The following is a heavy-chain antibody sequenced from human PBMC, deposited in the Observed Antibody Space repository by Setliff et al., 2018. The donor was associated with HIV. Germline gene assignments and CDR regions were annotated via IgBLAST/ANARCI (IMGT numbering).Heavy chain of an antibody. CDR3: AREGGLDWGFVAARTRWFDP. V-gene: IGHV1-18*04. CDR1: GYAFSNYG. D-gene: IGHD6-6*01. Sequence: GASVKVSCKASGYAFSNYGINWVRQAPGQGLEWMGWVSGYNGNIRYAEKFQDRLTLTTDTSTTTAYMDLTSLRSDDTAVYYCAREGGLDWGFVAARTRWFDPWGQGTLVTVSS. CDR2: VSGYNGNI. J-gene: IGHJ5*02.